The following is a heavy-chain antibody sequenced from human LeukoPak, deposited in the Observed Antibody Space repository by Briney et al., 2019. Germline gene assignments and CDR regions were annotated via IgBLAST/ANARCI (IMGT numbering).Heavy chain of an antibody. V-gene: IGHV5-51*01. J-gene: IGHJ2*01. CDR2: IHPGDSHT. CDR3: ARQPGMTAKSWYFDV. CDR1: GYPFTKYW. D-gene: IGHD2-2*01. Sequence: GESLKISCEGSGYPFTKYWIGWVRQMPGKGLEWMGIIHPGDSHTWYSPSFQGQVTISADKSISMAYLQWSSLKASDTAMYFCARQPGMTAKSWYFDVWGRGTLVTVS.